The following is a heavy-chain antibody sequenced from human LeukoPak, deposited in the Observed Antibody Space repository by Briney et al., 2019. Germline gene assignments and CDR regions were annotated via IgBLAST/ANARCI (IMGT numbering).Heavy chain of an antibody. J-gene: IGHJ4*02. CDR3: AKYGSAWYLDY. D-gene: IGHD6-19*01. CDR2: ISGSGGST. CDR1: GFTFSIYA. Sequence: PGGSLRLSCAASGFTFSIYAMSWVRQAPGKGLEWVSGISGSGGSTYYGDSVKGHFTISRDNSKNMVYLQMNSLRAEDTAVYYCAKYGSAWYLDYWGQGTLVTVSS. V-gene: IGHV3-23*01.